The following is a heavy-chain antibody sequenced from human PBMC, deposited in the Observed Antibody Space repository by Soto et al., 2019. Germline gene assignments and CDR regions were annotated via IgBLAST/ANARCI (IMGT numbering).Heavy chain of an antibody. D-gene: IGHD5-18*01. Sequence: PGGSLRLSCAASGFTFSSYAMSWVRQAPGKGLEWVSAISGSGGSTYYADSVKGRFTISRDNSKNTLYLQMNSLRAEDTAVYYCAKEGGGRWLRVGAFDIWGQGTMVTVSS. CDR2: ISGSGGST. J-gene: IGHJ3*02. CDR3: AKEGGGRWLRVGAFDI. V-gene: IGHV3-23*01. CDR1: GFTFSSYA.